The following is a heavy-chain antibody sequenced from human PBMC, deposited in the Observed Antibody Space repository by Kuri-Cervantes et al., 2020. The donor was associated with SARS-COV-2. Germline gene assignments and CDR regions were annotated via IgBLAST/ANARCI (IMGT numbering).Heavy chain of an antibody. CDR3: ATGNYYYYMDV. Sequence: ASVKVSCKVSGYTLTELSMHWVRQAPGKGLEWMGGFDPEDGETIYAQKFQGRVTMTEDTSTDTAYMELSRLRSDDTAVYYCATGNYYYYMDVWGKGTTVTVSS. V-gene: IGHV1-24*01. J-gene: IGHJ6*03. CDR2: FDPEDGET. D-gene: IGHD6-13*01. CDR1: GYTLTELS.